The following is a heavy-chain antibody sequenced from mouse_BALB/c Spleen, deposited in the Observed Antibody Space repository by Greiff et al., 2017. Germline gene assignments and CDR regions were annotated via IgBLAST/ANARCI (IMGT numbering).Heavy chain of an antibody. Sequence: VKLMESGPGLVAPSQSLSITCTVSGFSLTSYGVHWVRQPPGKGLEWLGVIWAGGSTNYNSALMSRLSISKDNSKSQVFLKMNSLQTDDTAMYYCARDRGAYYGSSLDYWGQGTTLTVSS. D-gene: IGHD1-1*01. J-gene: IGHJ2*01. CDR1: GFSLTSYG. V-gene: IGHV2-9*02. CDR2: IWAGGST. CDR3: ARDRGAYYGSSLDY.